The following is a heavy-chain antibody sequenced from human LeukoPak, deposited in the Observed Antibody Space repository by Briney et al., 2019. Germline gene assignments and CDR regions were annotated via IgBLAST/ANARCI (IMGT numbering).Heavy chain of an antibody. CDR2: IKQDGSEK. CDR1: GFTFSNYW. D-gene: IGHD3-10*01. CDR3: VKDIHYFQSDY. Sequence: AGGSLRLSCTASGFTFSNYWMTWVRQAPGKGLEWVASIKQDGSEKQYVGSVRGRFTISRDNAKNVLDLQMDSLTAEDTALYYCVKDIHYFQSDYWGQGTLVTVSS. V-gene: IGHV3-7*01. J-gene: IGHJ4*02.